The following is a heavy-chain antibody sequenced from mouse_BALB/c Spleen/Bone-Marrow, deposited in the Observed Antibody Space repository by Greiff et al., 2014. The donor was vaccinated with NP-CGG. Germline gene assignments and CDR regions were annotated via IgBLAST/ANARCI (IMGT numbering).Heavy chain of an antibody. CDR3: ARGYYDYDLDY. Sequence: EVQLQESGAELVKPGASVKLSCTASGFNIKDTYMHWVKQRPEQGLEWIGRIDPANGNTKYDPKFQGKATITADTSSNTAYLQLSSLTSEDTAVYYCARGYYDYDLDYWGQGTTLTVSS. CDR2: IDPANGNT. CDR1: GFNIKDTY. V-gene: IGHV14-3*02. J-gene: IGHJ2*01. D-gene: IGHD2-4*01.